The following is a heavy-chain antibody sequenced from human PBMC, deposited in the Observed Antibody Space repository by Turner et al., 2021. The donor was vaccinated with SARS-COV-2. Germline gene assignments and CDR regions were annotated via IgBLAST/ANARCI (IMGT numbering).Heavy chain of an antibody. Sequence: QVQLVQSGAEVKKPGASVKVSCKVSGYTLIELSMYWVRQAPGKGLEWMGGFDPEDGETIYAEKFQGRVTITADTSTDTAYMELSSLRSEDTAVYYCATGNDGMDVWGQGTTVTVSS. V-gene: IGHV1-24*01. CDR1: GYTLIELS. CDR2: FDPEDGET. J-gene: IGHJ6*02. CDR3: ATGNDGMDV.